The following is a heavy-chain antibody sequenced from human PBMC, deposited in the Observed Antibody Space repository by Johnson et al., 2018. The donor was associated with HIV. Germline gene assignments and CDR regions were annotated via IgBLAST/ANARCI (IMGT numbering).Heavy chain of an antibody. Sequence: QVQLVESGGGVVQPGRSLRLSCAASGFTFSSYGMHWVRQAPGKGLEWVAVISYDGSNKYYADSVKGRFTISRDNSKNTLYLQMNSLRAEDTAVYYCARETGIAVADTALTTFDIWGQGTMVTVSS. CDR3: ARETGIAVADTALTTFDI. J-gene: IGHJ3*02. CDR2: ISYDGSNK. V-gene: IGHV3-30*03. CDR1: GFTFSSYG. D-gene: IGHD6-19*01.